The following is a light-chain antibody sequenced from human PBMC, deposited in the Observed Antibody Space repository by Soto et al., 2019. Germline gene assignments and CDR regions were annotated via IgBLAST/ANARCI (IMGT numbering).Light chain of an antibody. CDR2: AAS. Sequence: DIQMTQSPSSLSASVGDRVTITCRASESIISYLNWYQQKPGKAPKLLIYAASSLQSGVPSRFSGSGSGTDFTITIGSLQPEDFATYYCQQSYSTPITFGQGTRLEIK. CDR3: QQSYSTPIT. CDR1: ESIISY. V-gene: IGKV1-39*01. J-gene: IGKJ5*01.